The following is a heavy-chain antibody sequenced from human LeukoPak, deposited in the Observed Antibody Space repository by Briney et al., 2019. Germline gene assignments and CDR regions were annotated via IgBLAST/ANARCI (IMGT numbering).Heavy chain of an antibody. Sequence: SETLSLTCTVSGASIRTGTYYWAWLRQPPGEGLEWIASIQSSGSTYYNLSLKSRVTISVDTSKNQFSLKLRSVTAADTAVYYCARGSPGSITDYWGQGALVTVSS. D-gene: IGHD3-10*01. J-gene: IGHJ4*02. CDR3: ARGSPGSITDY. CDR1: GASIRTGTYY. CDR2: IQSSGST. V-gene: IGHV4-39*07.